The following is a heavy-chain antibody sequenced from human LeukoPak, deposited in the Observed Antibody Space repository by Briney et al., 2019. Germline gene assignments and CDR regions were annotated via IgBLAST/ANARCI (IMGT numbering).Heavy chain of an antibody. CDR3: ARGSPDHYYYYYMDV. CDR1: GYTFTSYY. V-gene: IGHV1-46*01. Sequence: ASVKVSCKASGYTFTSYYMHWVRQAPGQGLEWMGIINPSGGSTSYAQKFQGRVTMTRDMSTSTVYMELSSLRSEDTAVYYCARGSPDHYYYYYMDVWGKGTTVTVSS. J-gene: IGHJ6*03. CDR2: INPSGGST.